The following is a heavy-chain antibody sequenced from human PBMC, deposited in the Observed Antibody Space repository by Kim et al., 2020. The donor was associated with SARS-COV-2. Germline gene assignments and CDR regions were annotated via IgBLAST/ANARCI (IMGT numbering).Heavy chain of an antibody. V-gene: IGHV3-23*01. CDR2: ISGSGGST. D-gene: IGHD3-9*01. CDR3: AKDFDHPTGFDY. J-gene: IGHJ4*02. Sequence: GGSLRLSCAASGFTFSSYAMSWVRQAPGKGLEWVSAISGSGGSTYYADSVKGRFTISRDNSKNTLYLQMNSLRAEDTAAYYCAKDFDHPTGFDYWGQGTLVTVSS. CDR1: GFTFSSYA.